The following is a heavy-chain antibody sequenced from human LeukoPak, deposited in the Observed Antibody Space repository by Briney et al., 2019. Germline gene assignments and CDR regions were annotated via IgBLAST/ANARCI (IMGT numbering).Heavy chain of an antibody. J-gene: IGHJ4*02. CDR3: TTTRITMVRGVITRFDY. D-gene: IGHD3-10*01. V-gene: IGHV3-15*01. CDR2: IKSKADGGTT. CDR1: GFTFSNAW. Sequence: PGGSLRLSCAASGFTFSNAWMSWVRQAPGKGLEWVGRIKSKADGGTTDYAAPGKGRFNISRDDSKNTLYLQMNSLKTEDTAVYHCTTTRITMVRGVITRFDYWGQGTLVTVSS.